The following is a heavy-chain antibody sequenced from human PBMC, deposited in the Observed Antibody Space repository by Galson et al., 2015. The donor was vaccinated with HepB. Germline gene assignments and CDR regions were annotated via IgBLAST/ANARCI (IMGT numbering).Heavy chain of an antibody. J-gene: IGHJ4*02. D-gene: IGHD5-24*01. Sequence: ETLSLTCSVSGGSIINNDYYWGWIRQPPGQGLEWIGSIFYTGKTFYNPSLKSRVIISVDRSKNQFSLKLYSVTAADTAVFYCARHGGDDLSSRPHPVDYWGRGTLVTVAS. CDR1: GGSIINNDYY. CDR2: IFYTGKT. CDR3: ARHGGDDLSSRPHPVDY. V-gene: IGHV4-39*01.